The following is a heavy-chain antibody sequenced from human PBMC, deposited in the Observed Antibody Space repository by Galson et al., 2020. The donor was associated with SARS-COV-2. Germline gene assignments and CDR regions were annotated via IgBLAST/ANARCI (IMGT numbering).Heavy chain of an antibody. CDR2: IYYSGST. CDR3: ARRTAIRVFGVEYYYYYGMDV. CDR1: GGSISSSSYY. V-gene: IGHV4-39*01. J-gene: IGHJ6*02. Sequence: SETLSLTCTVSGGSISSSSYYWGWIRQPPGKGLEWIGRIYYSGSTYYNPSLKSRVTISVDTSKNQFSLKLSSVTAADTAVYYCARRTAIRVFGVEYYYYYGMDVWGQGTTVTVSS. D-gene: IGHD3-3*01.